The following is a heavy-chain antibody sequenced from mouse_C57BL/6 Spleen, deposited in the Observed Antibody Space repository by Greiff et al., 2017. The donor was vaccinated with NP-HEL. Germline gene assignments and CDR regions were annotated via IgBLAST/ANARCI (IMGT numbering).Heavy chain of an antibody. D-gene: IGHD2-4*01. Sequence: EVQLVESEGGLVQPGSSMKLSCTASGFTFSDYYMAWVRQVPEKGLEWVANINYDGSSTYYLDSLKSRFIISRDNAKNILYLQMSSLKSEDTATYYCAREDYDYDGYAMDYWGQGTSVTVSS. CDR3: AREDYDYDGYAMDY. CDR2: INYDGSST. V-gene: IGHV5-16*01. CDR1: GFTFSDYY. J-gene: IGHJ4*01.